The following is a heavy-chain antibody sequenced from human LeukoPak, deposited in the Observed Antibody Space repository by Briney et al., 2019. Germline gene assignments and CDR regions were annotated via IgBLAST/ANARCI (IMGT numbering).Heavy chain of an antibody. Sequence: SETLSLTCTVSGVSMTTYYWSWIRQPPGKGLEWIAYSHNSGEIRYNPSLKSRITISVDTSKNEFSLELSSVTAADTAVYYCARQPAATAAFDIWGQGTTVTVSA. CDR3: ARQPAATAAFDI. D-gene: IGHD5-18*01. J-gene: IGHJ3*02. CDR2: SHNSGEI. CDR1: GVSMTTYY. V-gene: IGHV4-59*08.